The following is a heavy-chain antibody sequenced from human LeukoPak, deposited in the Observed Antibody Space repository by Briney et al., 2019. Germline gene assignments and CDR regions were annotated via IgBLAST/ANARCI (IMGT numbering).Heavy chain of an antibody. J-gene: IGHJ4*02. V-gene: IGHV4-38-2*02. CDR2: IYHSGST. Sequence: SETLSLTCTVSGYSISSGYYWGWIRQPPGKGLEWIGSIYHSGSTYYNPSLKSRVTISVDTSKNQFSLKLSSVTAADTAVYYCARAEKYYDSSGYYYTKDYWGQGTLVTVSS. CDR1: GYSISSGYY. D-gene: IGHD3-22*01. CDR3: ARAEKYYDSSGYYYTKDY.